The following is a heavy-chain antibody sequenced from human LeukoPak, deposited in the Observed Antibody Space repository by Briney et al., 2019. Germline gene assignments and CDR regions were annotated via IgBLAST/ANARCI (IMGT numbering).Heavy chain of an antibody. J-gene: IGHJ4*02. CDR3: AKVGIDGAGTASHIDY. V-gene: IGHV3-30*04. D-gene: IGHD6-19*01. CDR2: IPYGGRTE. CDR1: GFTFSNYA. Sequence: PGGSLRLSCAASGFTFSNYAMHWVRQAPGKGLEWVAVIPYGGRTEYYAESVKGRFTVSRDNSKHTLFLQMNSLRTEDTAVYFCAKVGIDGAGTASHIDYWGQGTLVTVSS.